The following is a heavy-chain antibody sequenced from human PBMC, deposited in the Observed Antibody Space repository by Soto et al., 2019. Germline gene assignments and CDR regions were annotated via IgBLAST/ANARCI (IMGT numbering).Heavy chain of an antibody. Sequence: SLRLSCAASGFTFSSYAMSWVRQAPGKGLEWVSAISGSGGSTYYADSVKGRFTISRDNSKNTLYLQMNSLRAEDTAVYYCAKEPEYSYIVVVPAAPDYWGQETLVTVSS. D-gene: IGHD2-2*01. CDR1: GFTFSSYA. V-gene: IGHV3-23*01. J-gene: IGHJ4*02. CDR3: AKEPEYSYIVVVPAAPDY. CDR2: ISGSGGST.